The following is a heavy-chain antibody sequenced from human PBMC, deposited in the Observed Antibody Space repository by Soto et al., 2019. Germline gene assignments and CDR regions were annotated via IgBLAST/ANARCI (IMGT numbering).Heavy chain of an antibody. D-gene: IGHD6-25*01. CDR2: ISYDGSNK. Sequence: GSLRLSCAASGFTFSSYAMHWVRQAPGKGLEWVAVISYDGSNKYYADSVKGRFTISRDNSKNTLYLQMNSLRAEDTAVYYCARDLSATLNYWGQGTLVTVSS. CDR1: GFTFSSYA. J-gene: IGHJ4*02. V-gene: IGHV3-30-3*01. CDR3: ARDLSATLNY.